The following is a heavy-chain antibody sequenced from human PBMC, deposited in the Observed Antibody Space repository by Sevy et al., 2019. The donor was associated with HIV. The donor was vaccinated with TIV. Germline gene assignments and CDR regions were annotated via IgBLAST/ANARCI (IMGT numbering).Heavy chain of an antibody. CDR3: ATSLTYYDFWSGYYMDV. D-gene: IGHD3-3*01. CDR2: ISSTSNTI. J-gene: IGHJ6*03. V-gene: IGHV3-48*01. CDR1: GFAFSDYA. Sequence: GGSLRLSCAVSGFAFSDYAMNWVRQAPGKGLEWVSYISSTSNTIYYADPVKGRFTISRDNVKKSLFLQMNSLRAEDTAVYYCATSLTYYDFWSGYYMDVWGKGTTVTVSS.